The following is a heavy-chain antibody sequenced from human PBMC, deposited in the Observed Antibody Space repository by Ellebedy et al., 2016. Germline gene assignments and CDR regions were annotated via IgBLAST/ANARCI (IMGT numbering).Heavy chain of an antibody. J-gene: IGHJ4*02. Sequence: ASVKVSCKASGYTFTGYYMHWVRQAPGQGLEWMGWINPNSGGTNYAQKFQGWVTMTRDTSISTAYMELSRLRSDDTAVYYCARGSGREDYGSGICTDWGQGTLVTVSS. CDR2: INPNSGGT. V-gene: IGHV1-2*04. CDR1: GYTFTGYY. D-gene: IGHD3-10*01. CDR3: ARGSGREDYGSGICTD.